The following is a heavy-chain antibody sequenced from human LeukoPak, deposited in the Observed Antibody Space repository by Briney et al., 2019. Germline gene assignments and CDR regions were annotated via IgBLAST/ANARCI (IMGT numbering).Heavy chain of an antibody. J-gene: IGHJ3*02. D-gene: IGHD4-17*01. CDR1: GDSISNYY. Sequence: SETLSLTCTVSGDSISNYYWSWMRQSPGKGLEWIAYIYYSGSTYYNPSLKSRVTISVDTSKNQFSLKLSSVTAADTAVYYCARAETDYGDYSGFDIWGQGTMVTVSS. CDR3: ARAETDYGDYSGFDI. CDR2: IYYSGST. V-gene: IGHV4-59*08.